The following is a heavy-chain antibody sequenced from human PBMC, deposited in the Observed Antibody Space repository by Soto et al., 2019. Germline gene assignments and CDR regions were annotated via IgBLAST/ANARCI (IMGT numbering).Heavy chain of an antibody. CDR1: GFTFSSYA. J-gene: IGHJ5*02. D-gene: IGHD3-9*01. CDR2: ISYDGSNK. Sequence: QVQLVESGGGVVQPGRSLRLSCAASGFTFSSYAMHWVRHAPGKGLEWVAVISYDGSNKYYADSVKGRFTISRDNSKNTLYLQMNSLRAEETAVYYCATRLVIPAYNWFDPWGQGTLVTVSS. V-gene: IGHV3-30-3*01. CDR3: ATRLVIPAYNWFDP.